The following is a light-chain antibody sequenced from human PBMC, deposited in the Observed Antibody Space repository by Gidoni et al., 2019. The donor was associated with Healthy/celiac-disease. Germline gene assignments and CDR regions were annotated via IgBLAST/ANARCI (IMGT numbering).Light chain of an antibody. CDR1: PSVSSY. Sequence: EIVLTQSPATLSLSPGERATLSCRASPSVSSYLAWYQPKPGQAPRLLIYDASNRATGIPARFSGSGSGTDFTLTISSLEPEDFAVYYCQQRSNWPRGTFGPGTKVDIK. J-gene: IGKJ3*01. CDR2: DAS. CDR3: QQRSNWPRGT. V-gene: IGKV3-11*01.